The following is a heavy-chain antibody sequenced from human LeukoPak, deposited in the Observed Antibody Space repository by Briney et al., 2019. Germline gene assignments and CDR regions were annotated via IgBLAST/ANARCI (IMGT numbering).Heavy chain of an antibody. J-gene: IGHJ4*02. CDR2: IGGSGGST. CDR1: GFTFSSYA. Sequence: GGSLRLSCAASGFTFSSYAMSWVRQAPGRGLEWVSAIGGSGGSTYYADSVKGRFTVSRDDSKNTLYLQMNSLRAEDTAIYYCVKGRTSDYWGQGTLVTVSS. V-gene: IGHV3-23*01. CDR3: VKGRTSDY.